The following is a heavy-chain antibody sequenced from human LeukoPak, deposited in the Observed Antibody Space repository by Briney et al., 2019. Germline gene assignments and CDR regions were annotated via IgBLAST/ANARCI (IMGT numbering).Heavy chain of an antibody. CDR1: GFTVSNNY. Sequence: PGGSLRLSCAASGFTVSNNYMGWVRQAPAKGLEWVSVINTVGTTYYADSVRGRFTISRDNSKNTLYLQMNSLRVEDTAVYYCAGSLAYCGGDCRLGDYWGQGTQVTVSS. D-gene: IGHD2-21*02. V-gene: IGHV3-66*01. CDR3: AGSLAYCGGDCRLGDY. J-gene: IGHJ4*02. CDR2: INTVGTT.